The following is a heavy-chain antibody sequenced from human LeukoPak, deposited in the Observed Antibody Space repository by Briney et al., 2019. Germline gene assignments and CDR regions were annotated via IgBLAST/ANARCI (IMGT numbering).Heavy chain of an antibody. V-gene: IGHV1-69*05. CDR2: IIPLFGTA. D-gene: IGHD3-10*01. CDR3: ARSYGSGSHYLYYYYYMDV. Sequence: SVKVSCKASGGTFSNYAISWVRQAPGQGLEWMGGIIPLFGTANYAQKFQGRVTITTDESTSTAYMELSSLRSEDTAVYYCARSYGSGSHYLYYYYYMDVWGKGTTVTVSS. J-gene: IGHJ6*03. CDR1: GGTFSNYA.